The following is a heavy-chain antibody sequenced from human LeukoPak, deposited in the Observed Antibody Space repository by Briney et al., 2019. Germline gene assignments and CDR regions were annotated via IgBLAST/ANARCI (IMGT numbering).Heavy chain of an antibody. CDR3: ARYCSGGSCYSGEGYYYHGMDV. D-gene: IGHD2-15*01. V-gene: IGHV4-59*01. Sequence: SETLSLTCTVSGGSISSYYWSWIRQPPGKGLEWIGYIYYSGSTNYNPSLMSRVTISVDTSKNQFSLKLSSVTAADTAVYYCARYCSGGSCYSGEGYYYHGMDVWGQGTTVTVSS. CDR1: GGSISSYY. CDR2: IYYSGST. J-gene: IGHJ6*02.